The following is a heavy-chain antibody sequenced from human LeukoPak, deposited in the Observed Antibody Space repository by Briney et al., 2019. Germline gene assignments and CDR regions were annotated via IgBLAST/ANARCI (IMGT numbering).Heavy chain of an antibody. D-gene: IGHD6-19*01. CDR2: INSGGDGT. V-gene: IGHV3-23*01. Sequence: GGSLRLSCAASGFTFSTYAMTWVRQAPGKGLEWVSSINSGGDGTYYADSVKGRFTISRDNSRNTLYLQMNSLRPEDTAVYYCATKTPFAVAPRGWGQGTLVTVSS. J-gene: IGHJ4*02. CDR1: GFTFSTYA. CDR3: ATKTPFAVAPRG.